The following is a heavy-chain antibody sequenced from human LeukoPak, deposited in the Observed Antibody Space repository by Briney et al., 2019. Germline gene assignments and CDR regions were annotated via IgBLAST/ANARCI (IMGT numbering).Heavy chain of an antibody. J-gene: IGHJ2*01. D-gene: IGHD3-9*01. CDR2: IYYSGST. Sequence: TASETLSLTCTVSGGSISGYYWSWIRQPPGKGLEWIGYIYYSGSTNYNPSLKSRVTISVDTSKNQFSLKLSSVTAADTAVYYCARGLTRGYFDLWGRGTLVTVSS. CDR3: ARGLTRGYFDL. V-gene: IGHV4-59*01. CDR1: GGSISGYY.